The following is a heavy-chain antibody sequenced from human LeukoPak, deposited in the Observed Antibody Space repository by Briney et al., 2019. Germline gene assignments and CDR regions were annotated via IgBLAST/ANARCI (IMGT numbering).Heavy chain of an antibody. V-gene: IGHV3-30*04. CDR2: ISYDGSNK. J-gene: IGHJ5*02. Sequence: GGSLRLSCAASGFTFSSYAMHWVRQAPGKGLEWVAVISYDGSNKYYADSVKGRFTISRDNSKNTLYLQMNSLRAEDTAVYSCARGADGVSSNSRGWFDPWGQGTLVTVSS. D-gene: IGHD2-15*01. CDR1: GFTFSSYA. CDR3: ARGADGVSSNSRGWFDP.